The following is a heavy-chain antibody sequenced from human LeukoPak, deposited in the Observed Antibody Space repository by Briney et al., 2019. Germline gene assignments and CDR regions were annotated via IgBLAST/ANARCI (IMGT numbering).Heavy chain of an antibody. J-gene: IGHJ3*01. Sequence: GGSLRLSCAASGFTFRDAAMTWVRQAPGKGLEWVSLISYNGANSYYADSVRGRFTISRDNSRNTLSLQMNNLRVEDTAIYYCAKDIQLSTWGLGTMVTVSS. CDR1: GFTFRDAA. CDR2: ISYNGANS. CDR3: AKDIQLST. D-gene: IGHD5-24*01. V-gene: IGHV3-23*01.